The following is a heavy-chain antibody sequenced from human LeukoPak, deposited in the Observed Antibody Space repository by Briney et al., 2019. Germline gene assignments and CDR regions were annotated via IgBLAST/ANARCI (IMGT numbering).Heavy chain of an antibody. Sequence: GGSLRLSCAASGFTFSSYVMHWVRQAPGKGLEWVAFIRYDGSYKYYADSVKGRFTISRDNSKNTLYLQMNSLRAEDTAVYYCAKDLPLYDSSGYYQARGFDYWGQGTLVTVSS. CDR3: AKDLPLYDSSGYYQARGFDY. CDR1: GFTFSSYV. J-gene: IGHJ4*02. V-gene: IGHV3-30*02. D-gene: IGHD3-22*01. CDR2: IRYDGSYK.